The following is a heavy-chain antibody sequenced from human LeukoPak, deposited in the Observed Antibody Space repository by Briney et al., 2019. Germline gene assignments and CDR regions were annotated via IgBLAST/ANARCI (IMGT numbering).Heavy chain of an antibody. J-gene: IGHJ4*02. V-gene: IGHV3-33*01. CDR1: GFTFSSYG. CDR2: IWYDGSNK. D-gene: IGHD6-19*01. Sequence: GSLRLSCAASGFTFSSYGMHWVRQAPGKGLEWVAVIWYDGSNKYYADSVRGRFTISRDNSKNTLYLQMNSLRAEDTAVYYCARDFVAVAGAGYWGQGTLVTVSS. CDR3: ARDFVAVAGAGY.